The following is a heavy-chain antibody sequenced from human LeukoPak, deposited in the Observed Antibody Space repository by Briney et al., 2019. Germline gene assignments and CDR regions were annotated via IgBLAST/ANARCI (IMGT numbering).Heavy chain of an antibody. D-gene: IGHD3-10*01. Sequence: GASVKVSCKVSGYTLTELSMHWVRQAPGKGLEWMGGFDPEDGETIYAQKFQGRVTMTEDTSTDTAYMELSSLRSEDTAVYYCARGAYGSGSNINWFDPWGQGTLVTVSS. CDR3: ARGAYGSGSNINWFDP. V-gene: IGHV1-24*01. CDR1: GYTLTELS. J-gene: IGHJ5*02. CDR2: FDPEDGET.